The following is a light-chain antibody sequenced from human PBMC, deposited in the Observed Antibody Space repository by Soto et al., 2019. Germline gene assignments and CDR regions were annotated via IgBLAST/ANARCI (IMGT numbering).Light chain of an antibody. CDR3: QQYNNWPPMYT. CDR1: QSVSSN. J-gene: IGKJ2*01. Sequence: EIVMTQSPATLSVSPGERATLSCRASQSVSSNLAWYQQKPGQAPRLLIYGASTRATGIPARFSGSVSGTEFTITISSLQSEDFAVYYCQQYNNWPPMYTFGQGTKLEIK. V-gene: IGKV3-15*01. CDR2: GAS.